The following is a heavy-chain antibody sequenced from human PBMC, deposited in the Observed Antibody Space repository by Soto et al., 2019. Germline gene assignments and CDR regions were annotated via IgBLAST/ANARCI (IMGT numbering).Heavy chain of an antibody. D-gene: IGHD1-26*01. CDR1: GFTFSSYA. J-gene: IGHJ4*02. CDR2: ISYDGSNK. V-gene: IGHV3-30-3*01. CDR3: ARDPDSGSYSPRFDY. Sequence: VQLVESGGGVVQPGRSLRLSCAASGFTFSSYAMHWVRQAPGKGQEWVAVISYDGSNKYYADSVKGRFTISRDNSKNTLYLQMNSLRAEDTAVYYCARDPDSGSYSPRFDYWGQGTLVTVSS.